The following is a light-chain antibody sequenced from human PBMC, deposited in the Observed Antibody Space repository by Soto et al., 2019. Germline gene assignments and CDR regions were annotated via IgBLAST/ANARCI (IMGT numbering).Light chain of an antibody. CDR3: QHDYSSPWT. J-gene: IGKJ1*01. CDR2: GAS. Sequence: ESGLTQSPGTLSLSPGERATLSCRASQSVRSSFLAWYQLKPGQAPRLLIYGASSRATGIPDRFSGSGSGTDFTLTISRLEPEDFAVYYCQHDYSSPWTSGQGTKVEIK. CDR1: QSVRSSF. V-gene: IGKV3-20*01.